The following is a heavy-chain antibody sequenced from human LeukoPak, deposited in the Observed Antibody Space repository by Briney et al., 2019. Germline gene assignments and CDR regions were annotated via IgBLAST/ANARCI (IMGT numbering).Heavy chain of an antibody. V-gene: IGHV4-39*01. CDR3: ARVQSYSRTLRIDY. CDR1: GGSISSSSYY. CDR2: IYYSGST. D-gene: IGHD6-13*01. J-gene: IGHJ4*02. Sequence: SETLSLTCTVSGGSISSSSYYWGWIRQPPGKELEWIGSIYYSGSTYYNPSLKSRVTISVDTSKNQFSLKLSSVTAADTAVYYCARVQSYSRTLRIDYWGQGTLVTVSS.